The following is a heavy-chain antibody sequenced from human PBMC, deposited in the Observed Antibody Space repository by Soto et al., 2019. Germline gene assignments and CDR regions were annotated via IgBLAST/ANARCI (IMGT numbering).Heavy chain of an antibody. CDR1: GGSISSGGYY. Sequence: SETLSLTCTVSGGSISSGGYYWSWIRQHPGKGLEWNGYIYYSGSTYYNPSLKSRVTISVDRSKNQFSLKLSSVTAADTAVYYCARHQSHSSSYVDPWGQGTLVTVSS. CDR3: ARHQSHSSSYVDP. CDR2: IYYSGST. V-gene: IGHV4-31*03. D-gene: IGHD6-13*01. J-gene: IGHJ5*02.